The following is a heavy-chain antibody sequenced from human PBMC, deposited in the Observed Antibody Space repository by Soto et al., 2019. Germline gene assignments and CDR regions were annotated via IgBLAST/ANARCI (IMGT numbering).Heavy chain of an antibody. Sequence: GGSLRLSCAASGFTVSSKYMSWVRQAPGKGLEWVSLIQSGGPTYYADSVKGRFTISRDTSENTVHLQMDSLRAEDTAVYYCARDDVLCDGGRCYGVTLDVWGKGTKVTVSS. J-gene: IGHJ6*04. CDR1: GFTVSSKY. CDR2: IQSGGPT. V-gene: IGHV3-66*01. CDR3: ARDDVLCDGGRCYGVTLDV. D-gene: IGHD2-15*01.